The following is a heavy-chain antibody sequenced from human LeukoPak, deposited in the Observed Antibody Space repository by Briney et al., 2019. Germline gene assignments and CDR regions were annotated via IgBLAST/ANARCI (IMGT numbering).Heavy chain of an antibody. CDR1: GLILETYG. D-gene: IGHD5-18*01. CDR3: VKGRRGSSYVHYFDS. J-gene: IGHJ4*02. Sequence: PGGSLRLSCEVSGLILETYGMHWVRQAPGKGLEWVGVISKNGSNTYYGDSVKGRFTISRDNTNNTLSLQMNGLTTEDTGVYFCVKGRRGSSYVHYFDSWGQGTLVTVSS. CDR2: ISKNGSNT. V-gene: IGHV3-30*18.